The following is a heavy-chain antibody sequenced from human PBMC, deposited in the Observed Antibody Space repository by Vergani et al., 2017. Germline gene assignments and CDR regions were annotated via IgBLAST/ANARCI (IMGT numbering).Heavy chain of an antibody. J-gene: IGHJ4*02. CDR1: GFTFSSYG. V-gene: IGHV3-30*18. CDR2: ISYDGSNK. CDR3: AKDSYSSSWYVY. Sequence: QVQLVESGGGVVQPGRSLRLSCAASGFTFSSYGMHWVRQAPGKGLEWVAVISYDGSNKYYADSVKGRFTISRDNSKNTLYLQMNSLRAEDTAVYYCAKDSYSSSWYVYWGQGTLVTVSS. D-gene: IGHD6-13*01.